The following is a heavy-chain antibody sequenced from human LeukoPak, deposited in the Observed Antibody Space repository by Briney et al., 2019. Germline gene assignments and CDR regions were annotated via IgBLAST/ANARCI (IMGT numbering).Heavy chain of an antibody. J-gene: IGHJ4*02. CDR3: AKDQGGSYTPFDY. D-gene: IGHD1-26*01. V-gene: IGHV3-33*03. Sequence: GRSLRLSCAASGFTFRNYGMHWVRQAPGKGLEWVAVIWYDGSNKYYPDSVKGRFTISRDNSKNTLYLQMNSLRAEDTAVYYCAKDQGGSYTPFDYWGQGTLVTVSS. CDR2: IWYDGSNK. CDR1: GFTFRNYG.